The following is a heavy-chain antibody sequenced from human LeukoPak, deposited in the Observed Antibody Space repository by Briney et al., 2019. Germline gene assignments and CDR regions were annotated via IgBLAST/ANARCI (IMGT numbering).Heavy chain of an antibody. CDR1: GFTFSSYE. J-gene: IGHJ4*02. V-gene: IGHV3-21*01. D-gene: IGHD3-10*02. CDR2: ISSSSSYI. Sequence: GGSLRLSCAASGFTFSSYEMNWVRQAPGKGLEWVSFISSSSSYIYYADSLKGRFTISRDNAKNSLYLQMNSLRAEDTAVYYCARGTMFPYYFDYWGQGTLVTVSS. CDR3: ARGTMFPYYFDY.